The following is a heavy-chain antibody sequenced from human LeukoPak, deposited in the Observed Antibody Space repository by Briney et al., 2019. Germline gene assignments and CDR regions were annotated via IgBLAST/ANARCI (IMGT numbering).Heavy chain of an antibody. Sequence: GGSLRLSCAASGSTFSSYSMNWVRQAPGKGLEWVSSISSSSSYIYYADSVKGRFTISRDNAKNSLYLQMNSLRAEDTAVYYCAREQWPNWFDPWGQGALVTVSS. D-gene: IGHD6-19*01. CDR2: ISSSSSYI. J-gene: IGHJ5*02. CDR1: GSTFSSYS. V-gene: IGHV3-21*01. CDR3: AREQWPNWFDP.